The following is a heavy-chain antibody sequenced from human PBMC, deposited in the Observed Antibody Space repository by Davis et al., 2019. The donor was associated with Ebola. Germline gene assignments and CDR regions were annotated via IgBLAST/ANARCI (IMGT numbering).Heavy chain of an antibody. CDR1: GFTFSSYA. CDR3: AKGPGGYPYYYYYGMDV. CDR2: ISGSGGST. D-gene: IGHD5-12*01. J-gene: IGHJ6*04. Sequence: PGGSLRLSCAASGFTFSSYAMSWVRQAPGKGLEWVSAISGSGGSTYYADSVKGRFTISRDNSKNTLYLQMNSLRAEDTAVYYCAKGPGGYPYYYYYGMDVWGKGTTVTVSS. V-gene: IGHV3-23*01.